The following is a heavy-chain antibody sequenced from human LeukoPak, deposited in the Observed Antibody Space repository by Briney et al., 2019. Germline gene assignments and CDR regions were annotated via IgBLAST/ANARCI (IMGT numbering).Heavy chain of an antibody. D-gene: IGHD5-24*01. CDR2: IRSKAYGGTT. V-gene: IGHV3-49*03. CDR3: TRGVEMATTLPDGY. CDR1: GFTFGDYA. J-gene: IGHJ4*02. Sequence: GGSLRLSCTASGFTFGDYAMSWFRQAPGKGLEWVGFIRSKAYGGTTEYAASVKGRFTISRDDSKSIAYLQMNSLKTEDTAVYYCTRGVEMATTLPDGYWGQGTLVTVSS.